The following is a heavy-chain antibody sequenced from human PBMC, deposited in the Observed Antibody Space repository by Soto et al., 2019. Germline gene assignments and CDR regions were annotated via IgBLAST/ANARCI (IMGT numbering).Heavy chain of an antibody. CDR1: GFTFSSYA. V-gene: IGHV3-23*01. Sequence: GGSLRLSCAASGFTFSSYAMSWVRQAPGKGLEWVSAISGSGGSTYYADSVKGRFTISRDNSKNTLYLQMSSLRAEDTAVYYCAKAPYDERYYYYGMDVWGQGTTVTVSS. J-gene: IGHJ6*02. CDR2: ISGSGGST. CDR3: AKAPYDERYYYYGMDV. D-gene: IGHD3-22*01.